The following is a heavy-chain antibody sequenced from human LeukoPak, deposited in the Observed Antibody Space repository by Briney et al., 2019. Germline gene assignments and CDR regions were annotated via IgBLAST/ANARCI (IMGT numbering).Heavy chain of an antibody. Sequence: KPGGSLRLSCAASGFTFSSYSMNWVRQAPGKGLEWVSSISSSSSYIYYADSVKGRFTISRDNAKNSLYLQMNSLRAEDTAVYYCASRYCTNGVCSTMDYWGQGTLVTVPS. V-gene: IGHV3-21*01. CDR3: ASRYCTNGVCSTMDY. CDR1: GFTFSSYS. CDR2: ISSSSSYI. J-gene: IGHJ4*02. D-gene: IGHD2-8*01.